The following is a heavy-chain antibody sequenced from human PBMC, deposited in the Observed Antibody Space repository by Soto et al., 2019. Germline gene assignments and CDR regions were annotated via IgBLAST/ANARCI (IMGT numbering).Heavy chain of an antibody. J-gene: IGHJ5*02. CDR1: GGSISSSSYY. D-gene: IGHD3-3*01. Sequence: SETLSLTCTVSGGSISSSSYYWGWIRQPPGKGLEWIGSIYYSGSTYYNPSLKSRVTISVDTSKNQFSLKLSSVTAADTAVYYCARGWALRFVEWLVWFDPWGQGTLVTVSS. V-gene: IGHV4-39*01. CDR3: ARGWALRFVEWLVWFDP. CDR2: IYYSGST.